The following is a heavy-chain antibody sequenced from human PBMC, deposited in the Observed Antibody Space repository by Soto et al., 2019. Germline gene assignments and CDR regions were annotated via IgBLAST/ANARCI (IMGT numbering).Heavy chain of an antibody. V-gene: IGHV3-30*18. CDR2: ISYDGSNK. CDR1: GFTFSNYG. J-gene: IGHJ4*02. CDR3: AKPPLGYQLLYYFDY. Sequence: PGGSLRLSCAASGFTFSNYGMHWVRQAPGKGLEWVAVISYDGSNKYYADSVKGRFTISRDNSKNTLYLQMNSLRAEDTAVYYCAKPPLGYQLLYYFDYWGQGTLVTVSS. D-gene: IGHD2-2*01.